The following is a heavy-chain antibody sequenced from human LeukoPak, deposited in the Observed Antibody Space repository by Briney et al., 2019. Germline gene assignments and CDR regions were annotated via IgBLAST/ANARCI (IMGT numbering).Heavy chain of an antibody. V-gene: IGHV4-39*01. CDR2: IYYSRST. CDR3: ARAPTVTFFDY. CDR1: GGSISSSSYY. D-gene: IGHD4-17*01. J-gene: IGHJ4*02. Sequence: SETLSLTCTVSGGSISSSSYYWGWIRQPPGKGLEWIGSIYYSRSTYYNPSLKSRVTISVDTSKNQFSLKLSSVTAADTAVYYCARAPTVTFFDYWGQGTLVTVSS.